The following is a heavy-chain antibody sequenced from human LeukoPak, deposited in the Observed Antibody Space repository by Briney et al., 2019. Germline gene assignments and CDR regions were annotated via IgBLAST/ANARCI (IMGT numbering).Heavy chain of an antibody. CDR1: GGSINSGDYY. V-gene: IGHV4-30-4*01. Sequence: SETLSLTCTVSGGSINSGDYYWSWIRQPPGKGLEWIGYIYYSGTTYYNPSLKSRVTISVDTSKNQFSLKLSSVTAEDTAVYYCASYYDSSGPTFDFWGQGTLVTVSS. CDR3: ASYYDSSGPTFDF. J-gene: IGHJ4*02. D-gene: IGHD3-22*01. CDR2: IYYSGTT.